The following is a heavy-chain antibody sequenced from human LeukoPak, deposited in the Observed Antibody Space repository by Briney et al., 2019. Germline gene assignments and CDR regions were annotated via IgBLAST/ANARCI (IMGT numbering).Heavy chain of an antibody. Sequence: SETLSLTCAVSGGSISSSNWWSWVRQPPGKGLEWIGEIYHSGSTNYNPSLKSRVTISVDKSKNQFSLKLSSVTAADTAVYYCARDKDSSSSSYYYYYMDVWGKGTTVTVSS. J-gene: IGHJ6*03. V-gene: IGHV4-4*02. D-gene: IGHD6-6*01. CDR2: IYHSGST. CDR1: GGSISSSNW. CDR3: ARDKDSSSSSYYYYYMDV.